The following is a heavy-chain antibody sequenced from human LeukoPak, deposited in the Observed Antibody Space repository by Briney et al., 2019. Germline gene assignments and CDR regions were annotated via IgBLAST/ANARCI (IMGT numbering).Heavy chain of an antibody. J-gene: IGHJ4*02. CDR1: GFTFSSYG. CDR2: IYYSGST. Sequence: GSLRLSCAASGFTFSSYGMSWIRQPPGKGLEWIGTIYYSGSTHYNPSLNSRVSISIDTSKNQFFLKLNSVTATDSAVYYCARQGWFRGAIDDFWGQGTLVTVSS. V-gene: IGHV4-39*01. CDR3: ARQGWFRGAIDDF. D-gene: IGHD3-10*01.